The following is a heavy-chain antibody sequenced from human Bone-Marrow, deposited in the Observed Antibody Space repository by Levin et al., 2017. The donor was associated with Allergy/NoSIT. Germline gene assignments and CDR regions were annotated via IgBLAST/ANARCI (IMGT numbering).Heavy chain of an antibody. CDR2: IGTAGDT. CDR3: ARYNYEYNALDI. Sequence: GESLKISCAASGFTFRTHDMHWVRQGTGKGLEWVSTIGTAGDTYYPDSVRGRFTISRENAKNSLYLQMNGLSAGDTAMYYCARYNYEYNALDIWGQGTMVTVSS. CDR1: GFTFRTHD. V-gene: IGHV3-13*01. J-gene: IGHJ3*02. D-gene: IGHD5-18*01.